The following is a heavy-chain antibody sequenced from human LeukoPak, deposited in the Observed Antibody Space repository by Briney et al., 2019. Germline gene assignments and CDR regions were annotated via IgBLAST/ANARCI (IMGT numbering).Heavy chain of an antibody. J-gene: IGHJ4*02. D-gene: IGHD6-13*01. Sequence: GGSPRLSCAASGFTFSSYAMSWVRQAPGKGLEWVSAISGSGGSTYYADSVKGRFTISRDNSKNTLYLQMNSLRAEDTAVYYCARGIAAAGLHFDYWGQGTLVTVSS. V-gene: IGHV3-23*01. CDR1: GFTFSSYA. CDR2: ISGSGGST. CDR3: ARGIAAAGLHFDY.